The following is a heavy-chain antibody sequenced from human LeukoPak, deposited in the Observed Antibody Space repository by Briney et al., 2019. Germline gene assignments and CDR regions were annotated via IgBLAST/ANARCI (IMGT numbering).Heavy chain of an antibody. CDR1: GGSISSSSYY. D-gene: IGHD3-10*01. V-gene: IGHV4-39*01. CDR2: IYYSGST. J-gene: IGHJ4*02. CDR3: ARHPHSGYYYGSGRHFDY. Sequence: ASETLSLTCTVSGGSISSSSYYWGWIRQPPGKGLEWIGSIYYSGSTYYNPSLKSRVTISVDTSKNQFSLKLSSVTAADTAVYYCARHPHSGYYYGSGRHFDYWGQGTLVTVSS.